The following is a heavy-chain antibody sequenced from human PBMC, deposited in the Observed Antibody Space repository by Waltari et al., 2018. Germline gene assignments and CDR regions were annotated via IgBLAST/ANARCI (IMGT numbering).Heavy chain of an antibody. D-gene: IGHD3-10*02. CDR2: IIPIFGTA. CDR3: VSSGSYSYYFDY. Sequence: QVQLVQSGAEVKKPGSSVEVSCKASGGTVSSYAYSCVRQAPRQVLEWMGGIIPIFGTANYAQKFQGRVTITADESTSTAYMELSSLRSEDTAVYYCVSSGSYSYYFDYWGQGTLVTVSS. J-gene: IGHJ4*02. V-gene: IGHV1-69*01. CDR1: GGTVSSYA.